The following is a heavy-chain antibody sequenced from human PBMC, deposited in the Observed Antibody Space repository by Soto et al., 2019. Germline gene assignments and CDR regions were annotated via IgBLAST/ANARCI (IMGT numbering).Heavy chain of an antibody. Sequence: GGSLRLSCTASGITFGDYAMSWFRQAPGKGLEWVGFIRSKAYGGTTEYAASVKGRFAISRDDSKSIAYLQMNSLKTEDTAVYYCTSPGYDYIWGSYRYTFHDAFDIWGQGTMVTGSS. J-gene: IGHJ3*02. CDR3: TSPGYDYIWGSYRYTFHDAFDI. V-gene: IGHV3-49*03. CDR1: GITFGDYA. CDR2: IRSKAYGGTT. D-gene: IGHD3-16*02.